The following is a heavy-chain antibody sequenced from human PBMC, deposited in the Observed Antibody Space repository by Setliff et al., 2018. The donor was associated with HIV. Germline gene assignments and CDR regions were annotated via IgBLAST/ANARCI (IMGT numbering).Heavy chain of an antibody. CDR3: ARAYNFWAHFDT. Sequence: SETLSLTCSVSGDLSAYTWNWIRQSPGKGLGWIGYVYFDETNYNPSLKGRVTISSDNSKERFSLSLRSVSAADTAVYYCARAYNFWAHFDTWGPGITVTVSS. D-gene: IGHD1-1*01. V-gene: IGHV4-59*01. J-gene: IGHJ3*02. CDR1: GDLSAYT. CDR2: VYFDET.